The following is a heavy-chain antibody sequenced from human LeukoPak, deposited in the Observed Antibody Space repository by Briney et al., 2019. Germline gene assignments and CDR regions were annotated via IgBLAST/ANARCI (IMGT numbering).Heavy chain of an antibody. CDR2: IYHSGST. J-gene: IGHJ4*02. Sequence: SETLSLTCAVSGYSISSGYYWGWIRQPPGKGLEWIGSIYHSGSTYYNPSLKSRVTISVDTSKNQFSLKLSSVTAADTAVYYCARSGIAAAGYFDYWGQGTLVTVSS. CDR1: GYSISSGYY. CDR3: ARSGIAAAGYFDY. D-gene: IGHD6-13*01. V-gene: IGHV4-38-2*01.